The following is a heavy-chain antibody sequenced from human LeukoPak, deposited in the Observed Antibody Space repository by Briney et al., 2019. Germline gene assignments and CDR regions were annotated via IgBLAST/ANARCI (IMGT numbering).Heavy chain of an antibody. J-gene: IGHJ4*02. Sequence: KTSETLSLTCAVYGGSFSGYYWSWIRQPPGKGLEWIGEIIHRGSTNYNPSLKSRLTISVDTSKNQFSLKLSSVTAADTAVYYCARGDTVAARPGRFDYWGQGTLVTVSS. CDR2: IIHRGST. V-gene: IGHV4-34*01. D-gene: IGHD6-6*01. CDR1: GGSFSGYY. CDR3: ARGDTVAARPGRFDY.